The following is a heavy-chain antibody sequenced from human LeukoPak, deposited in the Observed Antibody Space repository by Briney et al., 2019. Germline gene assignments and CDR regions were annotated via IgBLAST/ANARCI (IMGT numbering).Heavy chain of an antibody. D-gene: IGHD4-23*01. CDR3: ARGAVVTYFDY. Sequence: GGSLRLSCAASGFTVSSNYMSWVRQAPGKGLEWVSVIYSGGSTYYADSVKGRFTISRVNSKNTLYLQMNSLRAEDTAVYYCARGAVVTYFDYWGQGTLVTVSS. J-gene: IGHJ4*02. CDR1: GFTVSSNY. CDR2: IYSGGST. V-gene: IGHV3-66*02.